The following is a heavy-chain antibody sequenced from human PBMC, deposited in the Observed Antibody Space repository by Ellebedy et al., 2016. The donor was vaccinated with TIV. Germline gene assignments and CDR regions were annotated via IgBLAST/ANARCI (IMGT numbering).Heavy chain of an antibody. V-gene: IGHV3-48*01. CDR3: ARTYYDSSGSSSYSLDAFDI. CDR1: GFTFSSYS. Sequence: PGGSLRLSCAASGFTFSSYSMNWVRQAPGEGLEWVSYISSSSSTIYYADSVKGRFTISRDNAKNSLYLQMNSLRAEDTAVYYCARTYYDSSGSSSYSLDAFDIWGQGTMVTVSS. CDR2: ISSSSSTI. J-gene: IGHJ3*02. D-gene: IGHD3-22*01.